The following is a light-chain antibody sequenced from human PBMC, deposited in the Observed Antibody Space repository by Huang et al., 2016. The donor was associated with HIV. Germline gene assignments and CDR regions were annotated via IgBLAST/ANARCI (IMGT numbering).Light chain of an antibody. Sequence: DIIMTQSPDSLAVSLGERATLNCRSSQSVYYRSTSKDYMAWFQQKPGQPPRLLLFCESTREAGVPDRFSGSGSGTHFTLTIANLEAEDAAIYYCQQYYSSPQTFGQGTRVEVK. CDR3: QQYYSSPQT. CDR2: CES. J-gene: IGKJ1*01. V-gene: IGKV4-1*01. CDR1: QSVYYRSTSKDY.